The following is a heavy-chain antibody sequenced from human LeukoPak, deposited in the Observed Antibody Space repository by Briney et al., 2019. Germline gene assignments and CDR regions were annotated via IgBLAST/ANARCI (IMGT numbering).Heavy chain of an antibody. CDR1: GGSISSGSYY. CDR2: IYYSGST. V-gene: IGHV4-61*01. Sequence: PSETLSLTCTVSGGSISSGSYYWSWIRQPPGKGLEWIGYIYYSGSTNYNPSLKSRVTISVDTSKNQFSLKLSSVTAADTAVYYCARVHDYYGQGRFDPWGQGTLVTVSS. J-gene: IGHJ5*02. D-gene: IGHD3-10*01. CDR3: ARVHDYYGQGRFDP.